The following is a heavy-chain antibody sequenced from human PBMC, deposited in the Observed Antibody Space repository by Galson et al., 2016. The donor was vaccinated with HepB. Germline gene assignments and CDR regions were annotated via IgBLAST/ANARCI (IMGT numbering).Heavy chain of an antibody. V-gene: IGHV6-1*01. J-gene: IGHJ3*01. Sequence: CAISGDSVSNINSAWAWVRQSPSRGLEWLGRTYYRSKWFNHYAVSVKSRMTINADTSNNQFSLQLESVTLEDTAVYYCTRAAENWDGMWRNCFAVWGQGTVVTGS. D-gene: IGHD1-1*01. CDR3: TRAAENWDGMWRNCFAV. CDR2: TYYRSKWFN. CDR1: GDSVSNINSA.